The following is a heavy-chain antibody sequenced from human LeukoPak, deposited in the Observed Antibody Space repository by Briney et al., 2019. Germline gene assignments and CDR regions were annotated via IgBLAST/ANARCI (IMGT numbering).Heavy chain of an antibody. D-gene: IGHD4-17*01. CDR2: IRYDGSNK. CDR1: GFTFSSYA. J-gene: IGHJ5*02. Sequence: PGGSLRLSCAASGFTFSSYAMHWVRQAPGKGLEWVSFIRYDGSNKYYADSVKGRFTISRDNSKNTLYLQMNSLRAEDTAVYYCAKDPAGDDLPWGQGTLVTVSS. V-gene: IGHV3-30*02. CDR3: AKDPAGDDLP.